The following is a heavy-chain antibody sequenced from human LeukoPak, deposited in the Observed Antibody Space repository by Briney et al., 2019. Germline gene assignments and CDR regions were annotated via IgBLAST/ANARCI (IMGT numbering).Heavy chain of an antibody. CDR2: INDDGSDT. J-gene: IGHJ4*02. V-gene: IGHV3-74*01. CDR1: GFTFKLYW. D-gene: IGHD2-15*01. CDR3: VRGGPSTWS. Sequence: PGGSLRLSCAASGFTFKLYWMHWVRHVPGKRPVWVSRINDDGSDTIYADSVRGRFTISRDDAKNTVYLQMNNLRAEDTAVYYCVRGGPSTWSRGQGTLVTVSS.